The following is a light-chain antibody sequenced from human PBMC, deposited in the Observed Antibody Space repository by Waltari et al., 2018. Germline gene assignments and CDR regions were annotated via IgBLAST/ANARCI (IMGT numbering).Light chain of an antibody. CDR3: MQATHWPVT. Sequence: VGLTQSRLSLPVTLGQPASISCRSSQSLVDTEVISYLNWVHQRRGQAPRRLCYKVSSRDSGDPDRVSGSGSGTDFTLMISSVEADDVGVYFCMQATHWPVTFGQGTRLEIK. CDR1: QSLVDTEVISY. V-gene: IGKV2-30*01. J-gene: IGKJ5*01. CDR2: KVS.